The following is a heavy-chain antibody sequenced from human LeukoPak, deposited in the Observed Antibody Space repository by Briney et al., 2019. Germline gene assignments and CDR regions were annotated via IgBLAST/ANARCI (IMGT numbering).Heavy chain of an antibody. Sequence: SETLSLTCTVSGGSISGYYWSWIRQPPGKGLEWIGYIYYSGSTNYNPSLKSRVTISVDTSKNQFSLKLSSVTAADTAVYYCARGGGGDYYDSSGYYPWSFDYWGQGTLVTVSS. D-gene: IGHD3-22*01. CDR2: IYYSGST. V-gene: IGHV4-59*01. CDR1: GGSISGYY. J-gene: IGHJ4*02. CDR3: ARGGGGDYYDSSGYYPWSFDY.